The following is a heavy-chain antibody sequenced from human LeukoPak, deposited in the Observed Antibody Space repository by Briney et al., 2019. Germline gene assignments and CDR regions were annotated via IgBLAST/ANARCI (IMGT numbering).Heavy chain of an antibody. CDR1: GFAFSSYN. J-gene: IGHJ4*02. V-gene: IGHV3-21*06. D-gene: IGHD2-2*01. Sequence: GGSLRLSCAASGFAFSSYNMKWVRQAPGKGLEWVSFIDTSSSYIYYADSVKGRFTISRDNSKNSLYLQMDSLRVEDTAVYYCARAGYCSSTSCDGGIGYWGQGTLVTVSS. CDR2: IDTSSSYI. CDR3: ARAGYCSSTSCDGGIGY.